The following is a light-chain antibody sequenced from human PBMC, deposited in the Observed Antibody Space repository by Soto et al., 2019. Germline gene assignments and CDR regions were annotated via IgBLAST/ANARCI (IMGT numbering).Light chain of an antibody. CDR3: QQLNTCPLT. CDR1: QGIKNY. CDR2: AAS. J-gene: IGKJ4*01. Sequence: DIQLTQSPSFLSASVGARVTITCRASQGIKNYLAWYHQKPGKAPKLLISAASTLQSGVPSRFSGSGSGTEFTLTITSLQPEDFATYYCQQLNTCPLTFGGGTKVEIK. V-gene: IGKV1-9*01.